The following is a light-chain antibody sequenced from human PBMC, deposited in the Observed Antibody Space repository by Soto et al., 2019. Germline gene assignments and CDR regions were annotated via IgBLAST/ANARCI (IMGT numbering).Light chain of an antibody. V-gene: IGKV3-15*01. CDR3: QQYNNWPPWT. Sequence: EIVMTQSPATLSVSPVESATLSCMASHSVSSSLAWYQQKPGQAPRLLIYGASTRATGIPARFSGSGSGTEFTLTISSLQSEDFAVYYCQQYNNWPPWTFGQGSKVDIK. CDR1: HSVSSS. CDR2: GAS. J-gene: IGKJ1*01.